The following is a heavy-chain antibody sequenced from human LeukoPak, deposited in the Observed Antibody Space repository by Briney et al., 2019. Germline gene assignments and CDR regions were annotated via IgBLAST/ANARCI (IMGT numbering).Heavy chain of an antibody. J-gene: IGHJ6*03. CDR3: AKGPTGYYHYFYYYMDV. CDR2: INWNGGNT. Sequence: GGSLRLSCAASGFTFDDYGMTWVRQAPGKGLEWVSGINWNGGNTGYADSVKGRFTISRDNAKNSLYLQMNSLRAEDTAVYYCAKGPTGYYHYFYYYMDVWGKGTTVTMSS. D-gene: IGHD3-9*01. CDR1: GFTFDDYG. V-gene: IGHV3-20*04.